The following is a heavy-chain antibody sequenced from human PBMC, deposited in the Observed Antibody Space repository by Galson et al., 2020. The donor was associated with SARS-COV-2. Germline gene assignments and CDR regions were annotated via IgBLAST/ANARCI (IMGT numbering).Heavy chain of an antibody. CDR1: GYTFTSYD. J-gene: IGHJ6*03. Sequence: GESLKISCKASGYTFTSYDINWVRQATGQGLEWMGWMNPNSGNTGYAQKFQGRVTMTRNTSISTAYMELSSLRSEDTAVYYCARFYVDIVVVPAAIVGPYYYYYYMDVWGKGTTVTVSS. CDR3: ARFYVDIVVVPAAIVGPYYYYYYMDV. CDR2: MNPNSGNT. D-gene: IGHD2-2*03. V-gene: IGHV1-8*01.